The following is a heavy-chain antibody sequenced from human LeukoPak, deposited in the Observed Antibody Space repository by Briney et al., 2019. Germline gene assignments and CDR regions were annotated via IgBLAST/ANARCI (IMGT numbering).Heavy chain of an antibody. J-gene: IGHJ4*02. CDR1: GFTFTSYA. Sequence: GGSLRLSCAASGFTFTSYAMSWVRQAPGKGLEWVSGISGSGGSTYYADSVKGRFTIFRDNSKNTLYLQMNSLRAEDTAVYHCANGWSPDYWGRGTLVTVSS. D-gene: IGHD2-15*01. V-gene: IGHV3-23*01. CDR3: ANGWSPDY. CDR2: ISGSGGST.